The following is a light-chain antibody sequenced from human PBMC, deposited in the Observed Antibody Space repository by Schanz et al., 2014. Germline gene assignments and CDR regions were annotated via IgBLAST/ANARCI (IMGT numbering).Light chain of an antibody. J-gene: IGLJ3*02. Sequence: QSVLTQPPSASGTPGQRATISCSGSTSNIGSHTVSWYQHLPGTAPKLLIYSDNQRPSGVPDRFSGSKSGTSASLAISGLQSEDEADYYCQSYDSSLSGSWVFGGGTKLTVL. CDR1: TSNIGSHT. CDR2: SDN. V-gene: IGLV1-44*01. CDR3: QSYDSSLSGSWV.